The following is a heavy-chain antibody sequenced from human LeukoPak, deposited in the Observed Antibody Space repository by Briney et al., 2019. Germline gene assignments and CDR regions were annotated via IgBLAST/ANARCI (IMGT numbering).Heavy chain of an antibody. D-gene: IGHD2-8*01. Sequence: PGKSLTLSCEASGFTFSNHGMHWVRQAPGKGLEWVAVVWYDGSNKNYAHSVRGRFTISRDNSKNALYLHMNSLRGEDTAIYYCAKDLGNGSRYYFDFWGQGTLVTVSS. CDR2: VWYDGSNK. CDR3: AKDLGNGSRYYFDF. J-gene: IGHJ4*02. CDR1: GFTFSNHG. V-gene: IGHV3-33*06.